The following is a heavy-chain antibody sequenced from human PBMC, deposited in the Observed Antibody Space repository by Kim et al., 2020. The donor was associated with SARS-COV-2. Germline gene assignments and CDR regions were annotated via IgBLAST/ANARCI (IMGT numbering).Heavy chain of an antibody. CDR2: IIPMFGTA. CDR3: AEVDDYYYDSSGYLFQR. V-gene: IGHV1-69*13. D-gene: IGHD3-22*01. J-gene: IGHJ1*01. Sequence: SVKVSCKASGGTFSSYVISWVRQAPGQGLEWMGGIIPMFGTANYAQKFQGRVTISADESTRTAYMELRSLRSEDTAVYYCAEVDDYYYDSSGYLFQRWGQGTLVTVSS. CDR1: GGTFSSYV.